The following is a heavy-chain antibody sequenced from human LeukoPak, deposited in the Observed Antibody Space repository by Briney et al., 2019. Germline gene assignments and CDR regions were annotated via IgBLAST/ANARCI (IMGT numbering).Heavy chain of an antibody. V-gene: IGHV1-8*01. J-gene: IGHJ4*02. Sequence: ASVKVSCKASGYAFISYDIDWVRQATGQGLEWVGYMNPNSGNTGYAQKFQGRVTITKNTPITTAYMELSSLRSEDTAVYYCARGGFDYWGQGTLVTVSS. CDR3: ARGGFDY. CDR2: MNPNSGNT. CDR1: GYAFISYD.